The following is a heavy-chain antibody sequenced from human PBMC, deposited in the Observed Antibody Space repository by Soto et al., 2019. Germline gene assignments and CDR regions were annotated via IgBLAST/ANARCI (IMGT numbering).Heavy chain of an antibody. CDR1: GFTFSSCA. CDR2: ISGSGCST. J-gene: IGHJ4*02. CDR3: ARDEAAAGNGKVDY. Sequence: PGGYLRLSCAASGFTFSSCAMSWVRQAPCKGLEWVSAISGSGCSTYYADSVKGRFTISRDNSKNTLYLQMNSLRAEDTAVYYCARDEAAAGNGKVDYWGQGTLVTVSS. V-gene: IGHV3-23*01. D-gene: IGHD6-13*01.